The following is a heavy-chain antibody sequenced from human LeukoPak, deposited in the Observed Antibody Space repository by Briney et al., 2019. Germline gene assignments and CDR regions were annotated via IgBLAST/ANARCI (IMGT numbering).Heavy chain of an antibody. V-gene: IGHV3-48*01. CDR2: ISGGSGII. Sequence: GGSLRLSCAASGFTFNTYTMNWVRQAPGKGLEWVSYISGGSGIIDYADSVRGRFTTSRDNAKNSLYLQMNSLRAEDTAVYYCARGPGDFGASDIWGQGTMVTVPS. J-gene: IGHJ3*02. CDR3: ARGPGDFGASDI. CDR1: GFTFNTYT. D-gene: IGHD1-14*01.